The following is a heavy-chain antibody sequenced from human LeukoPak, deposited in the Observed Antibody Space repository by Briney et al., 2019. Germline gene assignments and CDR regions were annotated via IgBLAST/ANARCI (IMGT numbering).Heavy chain of an antibody. D-gene: IGHD7-27*01. CDR2: ISYDGSNK. V-gene: IGHV3-30-3*01. CDR3: ARELTDAFDI. Sequence: PGRSLRLSCAASGFTFSSYAMPWVRQAPGKGLEWVAVISYDGSNKYYADSVKGRFTISRDNSKNTLYLQMNSLRAEDTAVYYCARELTDAFDIWGQGTMVTVSS. J-gene: IGHJ3*02. CDR1: GFTFSSYA.